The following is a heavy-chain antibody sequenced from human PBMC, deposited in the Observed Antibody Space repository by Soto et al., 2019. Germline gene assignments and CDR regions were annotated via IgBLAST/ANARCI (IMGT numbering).Heavy chain of an antibody. CDR2: ISAHNGNT. D-gene: IGHD1-1*01. CDR3: ARGRYGDY. J-gene: IGHJ4*02. V-gene: IGHV1-18*01. Sequence: QVHLVQSGAEVKKPGASVKVSCKGSGYGFTTYGITWVRQAPGQGLEWMAWISAHNGNTNYAQKLQGRVTVTRDTSPSTAYMELRILRSDDTAVYYCARGRYGDYWGQGALVTVSS. CDR1: GYGFTTYG.